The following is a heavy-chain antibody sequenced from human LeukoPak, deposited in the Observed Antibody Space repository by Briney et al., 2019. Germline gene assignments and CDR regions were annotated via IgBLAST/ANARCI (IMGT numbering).Heavy chain of an antibody. Sequence: SETLSLTCAVYGGSFSGYYWSWIRQPPGKGLEWIGEINHSGSTNYNPSLKSRVTISVDTSKNQFSLKLSSATAADTAVYYCARGREQQHKLFDPWGQGTLVTVSS. J-gene: IGHJ5*02. V-gene: IGHV4-34*01. D-gene: IGHD6-13*01. CDR2: INHSGST. CDR1: GGSFSGYY. CDR3: ARGREQQHKLFDP.